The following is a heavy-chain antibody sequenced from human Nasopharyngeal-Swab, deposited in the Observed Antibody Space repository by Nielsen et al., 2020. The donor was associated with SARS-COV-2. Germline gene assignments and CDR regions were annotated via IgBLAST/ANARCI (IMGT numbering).Heavy chain of an antibody. Sequence: SETLSLTCTVSGGSISSSSYYWGWIRQPPGKGLEWIGSINYSGRTYYNPSLKSRVTISVATSKNQFSLKLSSVTAADTAVYYCARPVVRGYSPFFDYWGQGTLVTVSS. CDR1: GGSISSSSYY. V-gene: IGHV4-39*01. J-gene: IGHJ4*02. CDR2: INYSGRT. CDR3: ARPVVRGYSPFFDY. D-gene: IGHD3-10*01.